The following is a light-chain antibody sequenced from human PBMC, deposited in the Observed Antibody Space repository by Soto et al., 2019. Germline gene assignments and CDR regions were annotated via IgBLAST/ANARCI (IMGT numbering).Light chain of an antibody. J-gene: IGKJ1*01. Sequence: AIQLTQTPSSLSASVGDRVTITCRASQGISSYLAWYQQKPGKAPKLLIYAASSLQSGVPSRFSGSGSGTDFTLTISCLQPEDFTTYYCLQDYIYPRTFGQGTKVDIK. CDR1: QGISSY. CDR3: LQDYIYPRT. CDR2: AAS. V-gene: IGKV1-6*01.